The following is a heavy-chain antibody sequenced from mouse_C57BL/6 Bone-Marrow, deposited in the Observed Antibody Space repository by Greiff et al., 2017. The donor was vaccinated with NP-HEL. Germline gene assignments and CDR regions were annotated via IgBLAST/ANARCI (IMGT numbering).Heavy chain of an antibody. J-gene: IGHJ2*01. CDR3: ARPLLWLDY. Sequence: QVQLQQSGPELVKPGASVKISCKASGYSFTSYYIHWVKQRPGQGLEWIGWIYPGSGNTKYNEKFKGKATLTADTSSSTAYMQLSSLTSEYSAVYYCARPLLWLDYWGQGTTLTVSS. CDR2: IYPGSGNT. V-gene: IGHV1-66*01. D-gene: IGHD6-1*01. CDR1: GYSFTSYY.